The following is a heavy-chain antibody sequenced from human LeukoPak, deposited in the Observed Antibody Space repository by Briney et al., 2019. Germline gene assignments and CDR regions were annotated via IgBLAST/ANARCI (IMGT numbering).Heavy chain of an antibody. CDR3: AREMGAATTYFDY. J-gene: IGHJ4*02. Sequence: GASLRLSCAASGFTVSSNYMSWVRQAPGKGLEWVSVLYSGGKTYYADSAKGRFTISRDSSTNTLYLQMESLRAEDTAVYYCAREMGAATTYFDYWGQGTLVIVSS. CDR1: GFTVSSNY. V-gene: IGHV3-53*01. CDR2: LYSGGKT. D-gene: IGHD1-1*01.